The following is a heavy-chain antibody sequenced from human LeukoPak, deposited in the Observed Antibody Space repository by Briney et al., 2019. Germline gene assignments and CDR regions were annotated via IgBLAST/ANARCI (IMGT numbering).Heavy chain of an antibody. CDR1: GFTFSNYA. CDR3: AREETWFSTTWYYFDY. V-gene: IGHV3-30*04. J-gene: IGHJ4*02. Sequence: GGSLRLSCAASGFTFSNYAMHWVRQAPGKGPEWVALISYDGSNKNYADSVKGRFTISRDNSKNTLLLQMNSLRTEDTAVFYCAREETWFSTTWYYFDYWGQGTLVTVSS. D-gene: IGHD2-2*01. CDR2: ISYDGSNK.